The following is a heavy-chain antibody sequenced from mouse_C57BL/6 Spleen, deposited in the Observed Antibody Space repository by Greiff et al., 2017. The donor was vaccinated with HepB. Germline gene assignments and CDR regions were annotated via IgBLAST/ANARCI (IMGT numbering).Heavy chain of an antibody. CDR3: ARSPLITPVWYFDV. Sequence: VQLQQPGAELVKPGASVKLSCKASGYTFTSYWMHWVKQRPGQGLEWIGMIHPNSGSTNYNEKFKSKATLTVDKSSTTAYMQLSSLTSEDSAVYYCARSPLITPVWYFDVWGTGTTVTVSS. CDR1: GYTFTSYW. CDR2: IHPNSGST. V-gene: IGHV1-64*01. J-gene: IGHJ1*03. D-gene: IGHD1-3*01.